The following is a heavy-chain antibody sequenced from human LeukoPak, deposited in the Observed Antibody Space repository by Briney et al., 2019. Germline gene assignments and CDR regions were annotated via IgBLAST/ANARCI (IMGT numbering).Heavy chain of an antibody. CDR2: ISSSSSYI. V-gene: IGHV3-21*01. J-gene: IGHJ4*02. CDR3: AXXVXXFXXVXXXXXXWYFDY. CDR1: GFTFSSYS. D-gene: IGHD3-3*01. Sequence: GGSLRLSCAASGFTFSSYSMNWVRQAPGKGLEWVSSISSSSSYIYYADSVKGRFTISRDNAKNSLYLQMNSLRAEDTAVYYCAXXVXXFXXVXXXXXXWYFDYWGQGTLVTVSS.